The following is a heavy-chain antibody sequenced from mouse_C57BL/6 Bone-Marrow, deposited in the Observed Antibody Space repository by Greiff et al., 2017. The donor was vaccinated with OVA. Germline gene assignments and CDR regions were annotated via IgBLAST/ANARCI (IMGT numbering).Heavy chain of an antibody. CDR3: ASTYSNSFAY. CDR2: ISDGGSYT. Sequence: EVQVVASGGGLVKPGGSLKLSCAASGFTFSSYAMSWVRQTPEKRLAWVATISDGGSYTYYPDNVKGRFTISRDNAKNNLYLQMSHLKSEDTAMYYCASTYSNSFAYWGQGTLVTVSA. J-gene: IGHJ3*01. D-gene: IGHD2-5*01. CDR1: GFTFSSYA. V-gene: IGHV5-4*01.